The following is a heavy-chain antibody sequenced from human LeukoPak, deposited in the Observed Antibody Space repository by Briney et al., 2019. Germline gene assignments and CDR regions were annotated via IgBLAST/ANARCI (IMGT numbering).Heavy chain of an antibody. CDR3: ARGIVPAAILRSRRVSWYYYMDV. D-gene: IGHD2-2*02. CDR2: MNPNSGNT. Sequence: ASVKVSCTASGYTFTSYNINWVRQATGQGREWMGWMNPNSGNTGYAQKFQGRVTMTRNTSISTAYMELSSLRSEDTAVYYCARGIVPAAILRSRRVSWYYYMDVWGKGTTVTVSS. J-gene: IGHJ6*03. CDR1: GYTFTSYN. V-gene: IGHV1-8*01.